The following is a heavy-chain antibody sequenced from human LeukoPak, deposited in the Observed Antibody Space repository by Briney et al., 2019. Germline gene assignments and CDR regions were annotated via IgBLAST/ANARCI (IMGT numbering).Heavy chain of an antibody. CDR1: GFTFSSYW. CDR2: IYPGDSDT. Sequence: GGSLRLSCAASGFTFSSYWIGWVRQMPGKGLEWMGIIYPGDSDTRYSPSFQGQVTISADKSISTAYLQWSSLKASDTAMYYCARRGMTTVTGIDYWGQGTLVTVSS. D-gene: IGHD4-17*01. J-gene: IGHJ4*02. CDR3: ARRGMTTVTGIDY. V-gene: IGHV5-51*01.